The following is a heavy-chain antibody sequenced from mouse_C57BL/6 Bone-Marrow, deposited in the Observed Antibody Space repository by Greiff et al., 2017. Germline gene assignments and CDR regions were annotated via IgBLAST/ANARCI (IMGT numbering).Heavy chain of an antibody. J-gene: IGHJ2*01. V-gene: IGHV5-4*03. CDR1: GFTFSSYA. CDR2: ISDGGSYT. Sequence: EVKVVESGGGLVKPGGSLKLSCAASGFTFSSYAMSWVRQTPEKRLEWVATISDGGSYTYYPDNVKGRFTISRDNAKNNLYLQMSHLKSEDTAMYYCARVPPLTYFDYWGQGTTLTVSS. CDR3: ARVPPLTYFDY.